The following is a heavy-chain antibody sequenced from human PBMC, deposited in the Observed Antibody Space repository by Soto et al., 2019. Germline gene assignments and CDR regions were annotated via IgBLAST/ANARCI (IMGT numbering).Heavy chain of an antibody. Sequence: ASVKVSCKASGYTFTSYGISWVRQAPGQGLEWMGWISAYNGNTNYAQKLQGRVTMTTDTSTSTAYMELRSLRSDDTAVYYRARAITIFGVVIVHNFDYWGQGTLVTVSS. J-gene: IGHJ4*02. CDR2: ISAYNGNT. V-gene: IGHV1-18*01. CDR1: GYTFTSYG. CDR3: ARAITIFGVVIVHNFDY. D-gene: IGHD3-3*01.